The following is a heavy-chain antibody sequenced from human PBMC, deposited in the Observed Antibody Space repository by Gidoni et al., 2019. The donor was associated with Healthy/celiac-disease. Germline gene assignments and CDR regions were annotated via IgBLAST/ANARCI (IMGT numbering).Heavy chain of an antibody. CDR3: ARPGGYRGSYPHDAFDI. Sequence: QVQLVQSGAEVKKPGSSVKVSCKASGGTFSSYAISWVRQAPGQGLEWMGGIIPIFGTANYAQKFQGRVTITADESTSTAYMELSSLRSEDTAVYYCARPGGYRGSYPHDAFDIWGQGTMVTVSS. V-gene: IGHV1-69*01. CDR2: IIPIFGTA. D-gene: IGHD1-26*01. J-gene: IGHJ3*02. CDR1: GGTFSSYA.